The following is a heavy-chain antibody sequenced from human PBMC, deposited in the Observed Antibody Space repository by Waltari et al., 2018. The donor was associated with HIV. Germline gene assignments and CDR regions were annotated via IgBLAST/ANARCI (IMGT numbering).Heavy chain of an antibody. CDR3: SRVFAPLQRETWYFDL. CDR1: GFTFTTYG. V-gene: IGHV3-30*03. Sequence: SGGQVVQSGGSLWLSCSATGFTFTTYGLVWIRRAPATDLQWLAFSSPDATETLYGDSVKGRFIISRDNSKNTIYFQMGGLTVEDTAIYYCSRVFAPLQRETWYFDLWGRGSLISV. D-gene: IGHD1-26*01. CDR2: SSPDATET. J-gene: IGHJ2*01.